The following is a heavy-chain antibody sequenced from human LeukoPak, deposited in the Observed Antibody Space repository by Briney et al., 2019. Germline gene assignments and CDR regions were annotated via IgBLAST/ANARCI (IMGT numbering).Heavy chain of an antibody. CDR1: GFTFSSAW. J-gene: IGHJ4*02. CDR3: TTALAGTFDY. D-gene: IGHD1-7*01. CDR2: IKSRTDGGTT. Sequence: GGSLRLSCAASGFTFSSAWMCWVRQAPGKGLQWVGRIKSRTDGGTTDYAAPVKGRFTISRDDSRNTLFLQMNSLKAEDTAVYYCTTALAGTFDYWGQGTLVTVSS. V-gene: IGHV3-15*01.